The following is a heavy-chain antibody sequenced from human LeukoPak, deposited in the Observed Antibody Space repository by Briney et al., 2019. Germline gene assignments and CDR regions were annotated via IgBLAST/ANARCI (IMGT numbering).Heavy chain of an antibody. V-gene: IGHV3-23*03. D-gene: IGHD2/OR15-2a*01. CDR3: VSFYETY. CDR2: IYEGGGR. CDR1: GFTFGKYW. Sequence: GGSLRLSCVASGFTFGKYWMSWVRQAPGKGLEWVSVIYEGGGRYYGDSVKGRFTISKDNAKNTVYLQMNSLRAEDTAVYYCVSFYETYWGRGTLVTVSS. J-gene: IGHJ4*02.